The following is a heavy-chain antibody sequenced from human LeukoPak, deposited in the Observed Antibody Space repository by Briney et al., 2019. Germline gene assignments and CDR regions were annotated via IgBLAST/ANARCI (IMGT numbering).Heavy chain of an antibody. D-gene: IGHD3-22*01. CDR1: GFTFSKNW. Sequence: GGSLRLSCVASGFTFSKNWMHWVRQAPGKGLVWVSRIQGDGSNTNYADSVKGRFSISRDNSKNTLYLQMNSLRAEDTAVYYCAKVKPDSSGYYDAFDIWGQGTMVTVSS. CDR3: AKVKPDSSGYYDAFDI. CDR2: IQGDGSNT. V-gene: IGHV3-74*01. J-gene: IGHJ3*02.